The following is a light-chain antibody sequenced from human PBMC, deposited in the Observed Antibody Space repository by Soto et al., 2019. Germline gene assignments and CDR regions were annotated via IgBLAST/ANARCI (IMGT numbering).Light chain of an antibody. CDR1: QSIDTI. CDR3: QQHYNAPFT. CDR2: APS. J-gene: IGKJ2*01. Sequence: DIQLTQSPSSLSASVGDRVSITCRASQSIDTILIWYQQTPGKAPKVLMYAPSSLQTGVPSRFSGSASGTDFTLTISGLEPEAFATYYCQQHYNAPFTFGQGTKLDIK. V-gene: IGKV1-39*01.